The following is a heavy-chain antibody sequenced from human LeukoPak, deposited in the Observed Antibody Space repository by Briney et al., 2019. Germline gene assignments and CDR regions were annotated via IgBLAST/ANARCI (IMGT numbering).Heavy chain of an antibody. Sequence: GGSLRLSCAASGFTFSNAWMTWVRQAPGKGLEWVGRIKSKIDGGTTDYAAPVKGRFTISRDDSKNTVYLQMNSLKTEDTAVYYCTTDVLDNWFDPWGQGTLVTVSS. CDR3: TTDVLDNWFDP. CDR2: IKSKIDGGTT. J-gene: IGHJ5*02. V-gene: IGHV3-15*01. CDR1: GFTFSNAW.